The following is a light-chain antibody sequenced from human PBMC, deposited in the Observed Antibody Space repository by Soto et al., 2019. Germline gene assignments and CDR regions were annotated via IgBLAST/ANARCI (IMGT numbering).Light chain of an antibody. J-gene: IGKJ4*01. CDR2: AAS. V-gene: IGKV3-15*01. CDR3: QQYNHWPLT. CDR1: QGLGTN. Sequence: ELLTSPSPAPLSVSPGEKATPSSPASQGLGTNLAWYQQKPGQAPRLLIYAASTRATGVPGRFSGSGSGTEFTLTISSLQSEDFAVYYCQQYNHWPLTFGGGTKVDIK.